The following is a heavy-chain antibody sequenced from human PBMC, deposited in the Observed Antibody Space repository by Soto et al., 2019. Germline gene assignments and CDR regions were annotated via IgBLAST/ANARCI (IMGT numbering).Heavy chain of an antibody. J-gene: IGHJ5*02. CDR2: IYYSGST. Sequence: QVQLQESGPGLVKPSETLSLTCTVSGCSISSYYWSWIRQPPGKGLEWIGYIYYSGSTNYNPSLKSRVTISVDTSKNQFSLKLSSVTAADTAVYYCARRTGWFDPWGQGTLVTVSS. V-gene: IGHV4-59*08. CDR3: ARRTGWFDP. CDR1: GCSISSYY.